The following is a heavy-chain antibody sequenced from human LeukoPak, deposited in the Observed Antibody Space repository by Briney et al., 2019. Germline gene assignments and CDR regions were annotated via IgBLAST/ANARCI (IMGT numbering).Heavy chain of an antibody. Sequence: ASVKVSCKASGYTFTSYYMHWVRQAPGQGLEWMGIINPSGGSTSYAQKFQGRVTMTRDTSTSTVYMELSSLRSEDTAVYFCARETISSSWSHHYYGMDVWGQGTTVTVSS. J-gene: IGHJ6*02. CDR3: ARETISSSWSHHYYGMDV. D-gene: IGHD6-13*01. CDR2: INPSGGST. CDR1: GYTFTSYY. V-gene: IGHV1-46*01.